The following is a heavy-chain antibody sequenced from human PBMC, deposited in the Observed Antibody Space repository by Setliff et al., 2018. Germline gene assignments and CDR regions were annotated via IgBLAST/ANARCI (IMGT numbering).Heavy chain of an antibody. CDR3: ARVLYDSSGYPAYYSDY. D-gene: IGHD3-22*01. Sequence: SETLSLTCTVSGASISSYYWSWIRQPPGKGLEWIGYIYTSGTTSYTPSLKGRVTISVDTSKNLFSLKLSSVTAADTAVYYCARVLYDSSGYPAYYSDYWGQGTLVTVSS. CDR1: GASISSYY. CDR2: IYTSGTT. V-gene: IGHV4-4*08. J-gene: IGHJ4*02.